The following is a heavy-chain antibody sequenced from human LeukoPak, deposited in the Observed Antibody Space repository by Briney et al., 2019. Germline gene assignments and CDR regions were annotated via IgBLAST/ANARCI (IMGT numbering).Heavy chain of an antibody. J-gene: IGHJ6*03. D-gene: IGHD3-9*01. Sequence: PSETLSLTCTVSGGSISSSSYYWGWIRQPPGKGLEWIGSIYYSGSTYYNPSFKSRITISVDTSKNQFSLKVISVTAADTAVYYRARFLAGTRHFHFYYYMDVWGKGTTVTISS. CDR2: IYYSGST. CDR1: GGSISSSSYY. V-gene: IGHV4-39*01. CDR3: ARFLAGTRHFHFYYYMDV.